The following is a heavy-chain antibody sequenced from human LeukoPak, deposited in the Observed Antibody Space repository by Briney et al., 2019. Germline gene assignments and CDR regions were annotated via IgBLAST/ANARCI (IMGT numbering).Heavy chain of an antibody. CDR3: ARDKQQLQYYYYYGMDV. D-gene: IGHD6-13*01. CDR1: GGTFSSYA. Sequence: SVKVSCKASGGTFSSYAISWVRQAPGQGLEWMGGIIPIFGTANYAQKFQGRVTITADESTSTAYMELSSLRSEDTAVYYCARDKQQLQYYYYYGMDVWGQGTTVTVSS. CDR2: IIPIFGTA. J-gene: IGHJ6*02. V-gene: IGHV1-69*01.